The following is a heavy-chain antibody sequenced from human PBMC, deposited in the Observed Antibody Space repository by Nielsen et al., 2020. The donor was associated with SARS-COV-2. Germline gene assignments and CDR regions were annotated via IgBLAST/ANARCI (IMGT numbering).Heavy chain of an antibody. Sequence: GESLKISCAASGFTFNIYAMAWVRRAPGRGLQWVTGVSASGGSTYYTDSVKGRFSISRDNSKNTLFLQMHSLRVEDTALYYCAKDGVVRGDALDLWGRGTMVTVSS. CDR1: GFTFNIYA. D-gene: IGHD3-10*01. J-gene: IGHJ3*01. CDR2: VSASGGST. CDR3: AKDGVVRGDALDL. V-gene: IGHV3-23*01.